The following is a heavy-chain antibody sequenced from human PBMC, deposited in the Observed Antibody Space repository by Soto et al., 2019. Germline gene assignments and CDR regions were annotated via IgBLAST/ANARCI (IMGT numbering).Heavy chain of an antibody. CDR1: GFTFSSYW. CDR3: ARSPYRYSSGYYSDN. J-gene: IGHJ4*02. CDR2: ISSDGSSK. V-gene: IGHV3-74*01. Sequence: EVQLVESGGGLVQPGGSLRLSCATSGFTFSSYWMHWVRQAPGKGLVWVSHISSDGSSKSYAESVKGRFTISRDNAKNTMYLQMNSLRAEDTAVYFCARSPYRYSSGYYSDNWGQGTLVTVSS. D-gene: IGHD3-16*02.